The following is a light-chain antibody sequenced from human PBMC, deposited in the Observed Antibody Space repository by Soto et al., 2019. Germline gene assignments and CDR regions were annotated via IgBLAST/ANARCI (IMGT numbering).Light chain of an antibody. Sequence: DIQMTQSPSTLSGSVGDRVTITCRASQTISSWLAWYQQKPGKAPKLLIYKASTLKSGVPSRFSGSGSGTEFTLTISSLQPDDFATYYCQHYHNLPLTFGGGTKVEIK. J-gene: IGKJ4*01. CDR2: KAS. CDR3: QHYHNLPLT. V-gene: IGKV1-5*03. CDR1: QTISSW.